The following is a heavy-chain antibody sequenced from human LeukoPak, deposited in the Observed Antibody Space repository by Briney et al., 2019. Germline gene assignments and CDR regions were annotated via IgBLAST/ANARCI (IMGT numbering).Heavy chain of an antibody. V-gene: IGHV1-2*04. CDR2: INPNSGGT. J-gene: IGHJ4*02. D-gene: IGHD3-10*01. Sequence: ASVKVSCKASGYTFTGYYMHWVRQAPGQGLEWMGWINPNSGGTNYAQKFQGWVTMTRDTSISTAYMELSRLRSDDTAVYYCARGIRVGYYGSGSYWAYWGQGTLVTVSS. CDR1: GYTFTGYY. CDR3: ARGIRVGYYGSGSYWAY.